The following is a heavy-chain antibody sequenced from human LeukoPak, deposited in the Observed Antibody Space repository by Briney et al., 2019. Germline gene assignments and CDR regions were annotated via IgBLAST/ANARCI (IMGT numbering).Heavy chain of an antibody. V-gene: IGHV4-59*01. CDR3: ARSLSGSYYSLGY. CDR1: GGSISSYY. CDR2: IYYSGST. Sequence: PSETLSLTCTVSGGSISSYYWSWIRQPPGKGLEWIGYIYYSGSTNYNPSLKSRVTISVDTSKNQFSLKLSSVTAADTAVYYCARSLSGSYYSLGYWGQGTLVTASS. D-gene: IGHD1-26*01. J-gene: IGHJ4*02.